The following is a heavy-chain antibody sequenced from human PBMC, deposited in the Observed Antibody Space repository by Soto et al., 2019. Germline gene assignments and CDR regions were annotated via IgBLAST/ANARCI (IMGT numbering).Heavy chain of an antibody. J-gene: IGHJ5*02. D-gene: IGHD1-26*01. CDR1: GGTFSSYA. CDR3: ARDMPSGSSPLPWFDT. CDR2: IIPIFGTA. V-gene: IGHV1-69*13. Sequence: SVKVSCKASGGTFSSYAISWVRQAPGQGLEWMGGIIPIFGTANYAQKFQGRVTITADESTSTAYMELSSLRSEDTAVYYCARDMPSGSSPLPWFDTWGQGTLVTVSS.